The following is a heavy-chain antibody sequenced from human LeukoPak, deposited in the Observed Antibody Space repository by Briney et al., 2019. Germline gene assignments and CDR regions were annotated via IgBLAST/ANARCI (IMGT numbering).Heavy chain of an antibody. CDR2: IYSSGNT. CDR1: GGSISSYY. J-gene: IGHJ4*02. CDR3: ARDKFFYAYYFDY. Sequence: SETLSLTCTVSGGSISSYYWSWIRQPPGKGLEWIGRIYSSGNTNYNPSLKSRVTMSVDTSRNQFSLKLNSVTAADTAVYYCARDKFFYAYYFDYWGQGTLVTVSS. D-gene: IGHD2/OR15-2a*01. V-gene: IGHV4-4*07.